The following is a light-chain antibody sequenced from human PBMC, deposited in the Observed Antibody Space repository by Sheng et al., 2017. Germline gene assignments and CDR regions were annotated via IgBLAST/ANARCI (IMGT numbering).Light chain of an antibody. CDR3: QAWDSNIVV. Sequence: SYELIQPPSVSVSPGQTATITCSGDKLRNNFACWYQQRPGQSPVVIIYHDVSRPSGVPERFSGSNSGNTATLTISGTQAVDEADYFCQAWDSNIVVFGGGTKLTVL. CDR1: KLRNNF. CDR2: HDV. J-gene: IGLJ2*01. V-gene: IGLV3-1*01.